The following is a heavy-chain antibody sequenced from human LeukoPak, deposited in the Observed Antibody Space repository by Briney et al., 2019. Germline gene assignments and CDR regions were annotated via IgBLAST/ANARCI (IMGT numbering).Heavy chain of an antibody. J-gene: IGHJ4*02. CDR2: ISSSSSSI. CDR3: ARDRYSGSYVDY. CDR1: GFSFSSCS. Sequence: PGGSLRLSCAASGFSFSSCSMNWVRQAPGKGLEWVSYISSSSSSIYYADSVKGRFTISRDNAKNPLYLQMNSLRAEDTAVYYCARDRYSGSYVDYWGQGTLVTVSS. V-gene: IGHV3-48*01. D-gene: IGHD1-26*01.